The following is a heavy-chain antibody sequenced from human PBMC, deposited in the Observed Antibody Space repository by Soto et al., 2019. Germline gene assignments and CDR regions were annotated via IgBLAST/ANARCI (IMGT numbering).Heavy chain of an antibody. CDR3: ARGRRMYYYDSSGYYNGVWFDP. D-gene: IGHD3-22*01. CDR2: MNPNSGNT. CDR1: GYTFTSYD. Sequence: ASVKVSCKASGYTFTSYDINWVRQATGQGLEWMGWMNPNSGNTGCAQKFQGRVTMTRNTSISTAYMELSSLRSEDTAVYYCARGRRMYYYDSSGYYNGVWFDPWGQGTLVTVSS. V-gene: IGHV1-8*01. J-gene: IGHJ5*02.